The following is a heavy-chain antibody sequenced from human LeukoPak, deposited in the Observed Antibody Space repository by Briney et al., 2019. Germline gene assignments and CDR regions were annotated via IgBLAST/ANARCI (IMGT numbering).Heavy chain of an antibody. V-gene: IGHV6-1*01. D-gene: IGHD6-19*01. Sequence: PSQTLSLTCAISGDSVSSNSAAWNWLRQSPSRGLEWLGRTYYRSKWYNDYAVSVKSRITINPDTSKNQFSLQLNSVTPEDTAVYYCARDAVHSSGWFTYFDYWGQGTLVTVSS. J-gene: IGHJ4*02. CDR1: GDSVSSNSAA. CDR3: ARDAVHSSGWFTYFDY. CDR2: TYYRSKWYN.